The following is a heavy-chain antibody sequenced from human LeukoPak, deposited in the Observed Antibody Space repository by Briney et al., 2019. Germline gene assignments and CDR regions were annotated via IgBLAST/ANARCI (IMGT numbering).Heavy chain of an antibody. V-gene: IGHV4-30-2*01. Sequence: SQTLSLTCTVSGGSISSGGYYWSWIRQPPGKGLEWIGYIYHSGSTYYNPSLKSRVTISVDRSKNQFSLKLSSVTAADTAVYYCARDPGVVRGSIVVGHMDVWGKGTTVTVSS. J-gene: IGHJ6*03. CDR1: GGSISSGGYY. CDR2: IYHSGST. CDR3: ARDPGVVRGSIVVGHMDV. D-gene: IGHD3-10*01.